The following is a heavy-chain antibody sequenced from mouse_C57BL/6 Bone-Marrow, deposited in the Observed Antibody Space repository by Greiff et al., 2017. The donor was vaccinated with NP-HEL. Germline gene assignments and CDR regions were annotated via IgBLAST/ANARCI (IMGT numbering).Heavy chain of an antibody. CDR3: ARVGGNYVDY. CDR2: ISAGGSYT. Sequence: EVQLVESGGGLVKPGGSLKLSCAASGFTFSSYAMSWVRQTPEKRLEWVATISAGGSYTYYPDNVKGRFTISRDNAKNNLYLQMSHLKSEDTAMYYCARVGGNYVDYWGQGTTLTVSS. J-gene: IGHJ2*01. CDR1: GFTFSSYA. D-gene: IGHD3-3*01. V-gene: IGHV5-4*01.